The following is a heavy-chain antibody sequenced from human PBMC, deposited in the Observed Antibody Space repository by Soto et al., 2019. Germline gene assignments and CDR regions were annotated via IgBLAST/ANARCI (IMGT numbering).Heavy chain of an antibody. J-gene: IGHJ5*02. CDR2: INPNSGGT. Sequence: ASVKVSCKASGYTFTGYYIHWVRQAPGQGLEWMGWINPNSGGTNDAQKFQGRVTMTRDTSISTAYMELSRLRSDDTAVYYCARGDYGGNYNWFDPWGQGTLVTVSS. D-gene: IGHD4-17*01. CDR1: GYTFTGYY. CDR3: ARGDYGGNYNWFDP. V-gene: IGHV1-2*02.